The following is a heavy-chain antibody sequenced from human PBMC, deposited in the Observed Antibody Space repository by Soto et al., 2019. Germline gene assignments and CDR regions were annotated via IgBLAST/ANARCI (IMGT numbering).Heavy chain of an antibody. CDR1: GDSVSDNSAA. V-gene: IGHV6-1*01. D-gene: IGHD6-6*01. CDR3: VRDGYSSSYDFDY. CDR2: TYYRSKWYS. J-gene: IGHJ4*02. Sequence: QVQLQQSGPGLVRPSQTLSLTCAISGDSVSDNSAAWNWIRQSPSRGLEWLGRTYYRSKWYSDYAVPLQGRMSINADPSRNQFSLQLYSVTPEDTAVYYCVRDGYSSSYDFDYWGQGTLVTVSS.